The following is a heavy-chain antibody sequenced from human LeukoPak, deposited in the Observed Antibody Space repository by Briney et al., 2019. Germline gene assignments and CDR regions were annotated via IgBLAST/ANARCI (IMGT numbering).Heavy chain of an antibody. J-gene: IGHJ4*02. CDR2: INHSGST. D-gene: IGHD5-24*01. CDR1: GGSFSGYY. V-gene: IGHV4-34*01. Sequence: SETLSLTCAVYGGSFSGYYWSWNRQPPGKGLEWIGEINHSGSTNYNPSLKSRVTISVETSKNQFSLKLSSVTAADTAVYYCARGYGDGYPSPPDYWGQGTLVTVSS. CDR3: ARGYGDGYPSPPDY.